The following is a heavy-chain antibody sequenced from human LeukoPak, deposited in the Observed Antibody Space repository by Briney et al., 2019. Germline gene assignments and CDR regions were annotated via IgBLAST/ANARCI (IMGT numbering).Heavy chain of an antibody. J-gene: IGHJ4*02. CDR1: GGSISSGSYY. V-gene: IGHV4-61*02. CDR2: IYTSGST. D-gene: IGHD3-22*01. Sequence: SQTLSLTCTVSGGSISSGSYYWSWIRQPAGKGLEWIGRIYTSGSTNYNPSLKSRVTISVDTSKNQFSLKLSSVTAADTAVYYCARGQDYYDSSVLGYWGQGTLVTVSS. CDR3: ARGQDYYDSSVLGY.